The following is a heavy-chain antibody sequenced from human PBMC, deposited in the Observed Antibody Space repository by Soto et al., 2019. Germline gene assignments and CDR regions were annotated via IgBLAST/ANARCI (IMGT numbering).Heavy chain of an antibody. J-gene: IGHJ4*02. Sequence: QVQLVQSGAEVKKPGSSVKVSCKASGGTFSSYAISWVRQAPGQGLEWMGGIIPIFGTANYAQKFQGRVTITADESTITAYMELSSLRSEDTAVYYCARDRYCSSTSCYPTPFDYWGQGTLVTVSS. CDR3: ARDRYCSSTSCYPTPFDY. CDR2: IIPIFGTA. V-gene: IGHV1-69*01. CDR1: GGTFSSYA. D-gene: IGHD2-2*01.